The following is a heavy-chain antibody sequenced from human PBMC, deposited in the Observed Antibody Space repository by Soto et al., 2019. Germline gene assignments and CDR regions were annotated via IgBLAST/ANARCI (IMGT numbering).Heavy chain of an antibody. CDR3: ARGLPGIAVAGTGGNWFDP. CDR1: GGSVSSGGYY. CDR2: IYYSGST. J-gene: IGHJ5*02. Sequence: WETLSLTCTVSGGSVSSGGYYWSWIRQPSGKGLEWIGYIYYSGSTNYNPSLKSRVTISVDTSKNQFSLKLSSVTAADTAVYYCARGLPGIAVAGTGGNWFDPWGQGTLVTVSS. D-gene: IGHD6-19*01. V-gene: IGHV4-61*08.